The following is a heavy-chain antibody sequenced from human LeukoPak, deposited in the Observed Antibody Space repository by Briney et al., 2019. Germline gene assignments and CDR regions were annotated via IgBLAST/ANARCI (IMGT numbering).Heavy chain of an antibody. J-gene: IGHJ3*02. D-gene: IGHD2-2*01. CDR1: GFTFSSYS. CDR3: ARDQYDAFDI. CDR2: ISSSIGYT. V-gene: IGHV3-21*01. Sequence: RGSLRLSCAASGFTFSSYSMSWVRQAPGKGLEWVSSISSSIGYTYYADSVKGRFTISRDKAKNSLYLQMNSLRAEDTAVYYCARDQYDAFDIWGQGTMVTVSS.